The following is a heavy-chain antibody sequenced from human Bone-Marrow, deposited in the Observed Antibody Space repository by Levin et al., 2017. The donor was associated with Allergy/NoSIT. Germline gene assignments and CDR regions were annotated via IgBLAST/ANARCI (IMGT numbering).Heavy chain of an antibody. Sequence: PGGSLRLSCAASGFTFSIYAMSRVRQAPGKGLEWVSSVSGSGSSTYYADSVKGRFTISRDNSKNTLYLQMNSLRAEDTAVYYCAKDWFGNYFDAFDVWGQGTMVTVSS. D-gene: IGHD3-10*01. J-gene: IGHJ3*01. V-gene: IGHV3-23*01. CDR3: AKDWFGNYFDAFDV. CDR1: GFTFSIYA. CDR2: VSGSGSST.